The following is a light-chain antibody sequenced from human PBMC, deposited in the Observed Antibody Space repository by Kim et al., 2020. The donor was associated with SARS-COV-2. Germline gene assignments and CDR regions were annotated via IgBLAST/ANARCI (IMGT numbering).Light chain of an antibody. CDR1: KLGDNY. J-gene: IGLJ3*02. CDR3: QAWDTTSVL. V-gene: IGLV3-1*01. CDR2: EDS. Sequence: SYELTQPPSVSVSPGQTASITCSGDKLGDNYACWYQQKPGQSPVLLIYEDSKRPSGIPERFSGSMSGNTATLTISGTQAMDEADYYCQAWDTTSVLFGGGTQLTVL.